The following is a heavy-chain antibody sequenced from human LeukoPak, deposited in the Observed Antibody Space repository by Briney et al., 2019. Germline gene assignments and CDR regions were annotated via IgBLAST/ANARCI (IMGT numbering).Heavy chain of an antibody. V-gene: IGHV3-11*04. CDR3: AGNSGSYYFPFDY. D-gene: IGHD1-26*01. Sequence: PGGSLRLSCAASGFTFSDYYMSWIRQAPGKGLEWVSYISSSGSTIYYADSVKGRFTISRDNAKSSLYLQMNSLRAEDTAVYYCAGNSGSYYFPFDYWGQGTLVTVSS. J-gene: IGHJ4*02. CDR2: ISSSGSTI. CDR1: GFTFSDYY.